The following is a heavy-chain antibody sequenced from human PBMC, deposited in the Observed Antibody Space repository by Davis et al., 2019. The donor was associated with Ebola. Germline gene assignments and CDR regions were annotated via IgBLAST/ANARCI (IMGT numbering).Heavy chain of an antibody. J-gene: IGHJ6*02. CDR2: INHSGST. CDR3: ARIKMTTVNDYGMDV. V-gene: IGHV4-34*01. CDR1: GGSFSGYY. D-gene: IGHD4-11*01. Sequence: MPSETLSLTCAVYGGSFSGYYWSWIRQPPGKGLEWIGEINHSGSTNYNPSLKSRVTISVDTSKNQFPLKLSLVTAADTAVYYCARIKMTTVNDYGMDVWGQGTTVTVSS.